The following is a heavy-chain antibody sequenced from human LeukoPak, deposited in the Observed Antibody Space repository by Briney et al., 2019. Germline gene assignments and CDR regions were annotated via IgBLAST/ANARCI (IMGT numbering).Heavy chain of an antibody. CDR1: GYTFTSYY. V-gene: IGHV1-46*01. CDR2: INPSGGST. J-gene: IGHJ4*02. CDR3: ARESQTLPLFDY. Sequence: GASVKVSCKASGYTFTSYYMHWVRQAPGQGLERMGIINPSGGSTSYAQKFQGRVTMTRDTSTSTVYMELSSLRSEDTAVYYCARESQTLPLFDYWGQGTLVTVSS.